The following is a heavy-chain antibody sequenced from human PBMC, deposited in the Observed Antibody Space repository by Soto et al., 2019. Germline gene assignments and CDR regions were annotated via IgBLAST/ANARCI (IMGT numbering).Heavy chain of an antibody. J-gene: IGHJ3*02. CDR1: GGSISSDGYF. V-gene: IGHV4-31*03. CDR2: ISYSGST. Sequence: KPSETLSLTCTVSGGSISSDGYFWHWIRQHPGKGLEWIGHISYSGSTYYSPSLKSRLFMSIDTSTNHFSLKLTSVSAADTAVYYCAREGGGADAFDIWGQGTMVTVSS. D-gene: IGHD2-21*01. CDR3: AREGGGADAFDI.